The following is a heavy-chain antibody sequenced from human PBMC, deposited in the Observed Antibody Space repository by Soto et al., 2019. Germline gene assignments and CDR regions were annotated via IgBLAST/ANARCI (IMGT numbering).Heavy chain of an antibody. CDR2: ISFDGSTE. CDR3: ARSRHGSGSYTHFYYSLDV. V-gene: IGHV3-30-3*01. CDR1: GFTFISYA. J-gene: IGHJ6*02. D-gene: IGHD3-10*01. Sequence: QVELVESGGGVDQPGRSLRLSCAASGFTFISYAMHWVRQAPGKGLEWVAVISFDGSTEYYADSVKGRFTISRDNSKNTLYLQMNSLRSEDTAVYYCARSRHGSGSYTHFYYSLDVWGQGTTVTVSS.